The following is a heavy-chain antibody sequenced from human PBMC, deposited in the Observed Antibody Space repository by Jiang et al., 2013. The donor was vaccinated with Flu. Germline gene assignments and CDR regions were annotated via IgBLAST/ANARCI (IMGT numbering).Heavy chain of an antibody. CDR1: GFTFDDYA. V-gene: IGHV3-9*01. CDR2: ISWNSGSI. D-gene: IGHD5-24*01. J-gene: IGHJ5*02. Sequence: LVESGGGLVQPGRSLRLSCAASGFTFDDYAMHWVRQAPGKGLEWVSGISWNSGSIGYADSVKGRFTISRDNAKNSLYLQMNSLRAEDTALYYCAKGGWLHLDFSTPTPGSWFDPWGQGTLVTVSS. CDR3: AKGGWLHLDFSTPTPGSWFDP.